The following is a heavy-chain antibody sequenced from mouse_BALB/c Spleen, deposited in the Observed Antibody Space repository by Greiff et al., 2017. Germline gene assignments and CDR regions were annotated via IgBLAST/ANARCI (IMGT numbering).Heavy chain of an antibody. CDR2: INPSNGRT. Sequence: QVQLQQPGAELVKPGASVKLSCKASGYTFTSYWMHWVKQRPGQGLEWIGEINPSNGRTNYNEKFKSKATLTVDKSSSTAYMQLSSLTSEDSAVYYCARRVFDDWGQGTTLTVSS. V-gene: IGHV1S81*02. J-gene: IGHJ2*01. CDR1: GYTFTSYW. CDR3: ARRVFDD.